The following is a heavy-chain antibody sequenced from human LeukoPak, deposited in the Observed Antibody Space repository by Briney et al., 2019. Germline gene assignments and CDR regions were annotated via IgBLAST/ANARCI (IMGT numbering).Heavy chain of an antibody. J-gene: IGHJ4*02. Sequence: SETLSLTCTVSGGSISSSSYYWGWIRQPPGKGLEWIGSIYYSGSTYYNPSLKSRVTISVDTSKNQFSLKLSSVTAADTAVYYCARGGLRWYRYDYWGQGTLVTVSS. V-gene: IGHV4-39*07. CDR1: GGSISSSSYY. CDR2: IYYSGST. CDR3: ARGGLRWYRYDY. D-gene: IGHD4-23*01.